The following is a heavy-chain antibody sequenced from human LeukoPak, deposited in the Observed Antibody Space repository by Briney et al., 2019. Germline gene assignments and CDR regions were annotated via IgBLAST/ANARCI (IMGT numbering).Heavy chain of an antibody. CDR3: AKLGEWKLRASYAFDI. CDR2: IRYDGSNK. D-gene: IGHD1-26*01. Sequence: GSLRLSCAASGFTFSSYGMHWVRQAPGKGLEWVAFIRYDGSNKYYADSVKGRFTISRDNSKNTLYLQMNSLRAEDTAVYYCAKLGEWKLRASYAFDIWGQGTMVTVSS. CDR1: GFTFSSYG. J-gene: IGHJ3*02. V-gene: IGHV3-30*02.